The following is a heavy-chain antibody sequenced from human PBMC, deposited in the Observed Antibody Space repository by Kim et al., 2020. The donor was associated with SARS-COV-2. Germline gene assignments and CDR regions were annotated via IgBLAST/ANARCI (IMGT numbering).Heavy chain of an antibody. CDR1: GGSISSGSYY. Sequence: SETLSLTCTVSGGSISSGSYYWSWIRQPAGKGLEWIGRIYTSGSTNYNPSLKSRVTISVDTSKNQFSLKLSSVTAADTAVYYCAREHGDYANYYYYGMDVWGQGTTVTVSS. V-gene: IGHV4-61*02. D-gene: IGHD4-17*01. CDR3: AREHGDYANYYYYGMDV. CDR2: IYTSGST. J-gene: IGHJ6*02.